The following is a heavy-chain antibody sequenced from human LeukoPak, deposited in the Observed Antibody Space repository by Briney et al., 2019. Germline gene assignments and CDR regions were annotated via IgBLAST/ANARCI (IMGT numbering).Heavy chain of an antibody. V-gene: IGHV4-39*01. CDR1: GASISGGTYY. CDR3: ARRGGSGRAFDY. CDR2: NYYTGST. Sequence: PSETLSLTCSVSGASISGGTYYWGWLRQPPGKGLEWIGSNYYTGSTYDNPSLKGRVTISVDTSQNPFSLKLSSVTAADTAVYYCARRGGSGRAFDYWGQGTLVTVSS. J-gene: IGHJ4*02. D-gene: IGHD1-26*01.